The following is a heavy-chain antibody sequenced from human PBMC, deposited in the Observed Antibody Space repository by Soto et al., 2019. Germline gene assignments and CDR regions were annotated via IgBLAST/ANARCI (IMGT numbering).Heavy chain of an antibody. V-gene: IGHV3-30-3*01. J-gene: IGHJ4*02. D-gene: IGHD3-22*01. Sequence: GGSLRLSCAASGFTFSTYAMHWVRQAPGKGLEWVAIISYGGSIKYYADSVKGRFTISRDISKNTLYLQMNSLRVEDTAVYYCARDTAERYYDSSGYTLDYWGQGTLVTVSS. CDR1: GFTFSTYA. CDR2: ISYGGSIK. CDR3: ARDTAERYYDSSGYTLDY.